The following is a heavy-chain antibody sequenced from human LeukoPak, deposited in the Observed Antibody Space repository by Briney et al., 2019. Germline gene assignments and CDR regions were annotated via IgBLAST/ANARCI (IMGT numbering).Heavy chain of an antibody. CDR2: ISSSSSYI. J-gene: IGHJ4*02. CDR3: AKSPLLWFGELSDY. CDR1: GFTFSSYS. Sequence: GGSLRLSCAASGFTFSSYSMNWVRQAPGNGLEWVSSISSSSSYIYYADSVKGRFTISRDNAKNSLYLQMNSLRAEDTAVYYCAKSPLLWFGELSDYWGQGTLVTVSS. D-gene: IGHD3-10*01. V-gene: IGHV3-21*04.